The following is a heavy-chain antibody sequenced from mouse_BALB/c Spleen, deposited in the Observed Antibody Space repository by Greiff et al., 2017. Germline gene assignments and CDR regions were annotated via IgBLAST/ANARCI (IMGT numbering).Heavy chain of an antibody. J-gene: IGHJ4*01. D-gene: IGHD1-2*01. Sequence: EVMLVESGGGLVKPGGSLKLSCAASGFAFSSYDMSWVRQTPEKRLEWVAYISSGGGSTYYPDTVKGRFTISRDNAKNTLYLQMSSLKSEDTAMYYCARQNITSYYYAMDYWGQGTSVTVSS. CDR1: GFAFSSYD. V-gene: IGHV5-12-1*01. CDR2: ISSGGGST. CDR3: ARQNITSYYYAMDY.